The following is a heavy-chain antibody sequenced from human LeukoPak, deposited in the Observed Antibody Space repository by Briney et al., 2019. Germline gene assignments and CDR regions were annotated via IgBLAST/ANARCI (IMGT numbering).Heavy chain of an antibody. CDR2: IYSGGST. CDR3: ARSPSRSYGDYLN. D-gene: IGHD4-17*01. Sequence: PGGSLRLSCAASGFTVSSNYMSWVRQAPGKGLEWVSVIYSGGSTYYADSVKGRFTISRDNSKNTLYLQMNSLRAEDTAVYYCARSPSRSYGDYLNWGQGTLVTVSS. V-gene: IGHV3-66*01. J-gene: IGHJ4*02. CDR1: GFTVSSNY.